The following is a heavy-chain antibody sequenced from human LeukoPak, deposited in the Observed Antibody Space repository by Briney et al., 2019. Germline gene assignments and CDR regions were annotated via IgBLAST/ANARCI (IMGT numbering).Heavy chain of an antibody. CDR3: ARGAPSNDAFDI. V-gene: IGHV4-38-2*02. CDR1: GYSISSGYY. J-gene: IGHJ3*02. CDR2: IYHSGST. Sequence: PSETLSLICTVSGYSISSGYYWGWIRQPPGKGLEWIGSIYHSGSTYYNPSLKSRVTISVDTSKNQFSLKLSSVTAADTAVYYCARGAPSNDAFDIWGQGTMVTVSS.